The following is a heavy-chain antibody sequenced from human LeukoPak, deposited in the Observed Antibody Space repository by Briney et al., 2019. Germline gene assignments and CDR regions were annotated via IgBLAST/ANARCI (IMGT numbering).Heavy chain of an antibody. CDR3: ARVHSSTFYYYYYMDV. J-gene: IGHJ6*03. D-gene: IGHD6-13*01. Sequence: GGSLRLSCAASGFTFSNYWMHWVRQAPGKGLVWVSRINSDGINTSYADSVKGRFTISRDNAKNTLNLQMNSLRAEDTAVYYCARVHSSTFYYYYYMDVWGKGTTVTVSS. CDR1: GFTFSNYW. CDR2: INSDGINT. V-gene: IGHV3-74*01.